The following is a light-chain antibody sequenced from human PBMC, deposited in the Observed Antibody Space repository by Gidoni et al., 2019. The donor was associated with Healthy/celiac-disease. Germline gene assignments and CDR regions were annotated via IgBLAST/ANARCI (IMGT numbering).Light chain of an antibody. Sequence: SYVLTQPPSVSVAPGKTARITCGGNNIGIKSVHWYQQKPGQAPVVVIYYDSDRPSGIPERFSGSNSGNTATLTISRVEAGDEADYYCQVWDSTSDHPVFGGGTKLTVL. J-gene: IGLJ3*02. CDR2: YDS. CDR1: NIGIKS. V-gene: IGLV3-21*04. CDR3: QVWDSTSDHPV.